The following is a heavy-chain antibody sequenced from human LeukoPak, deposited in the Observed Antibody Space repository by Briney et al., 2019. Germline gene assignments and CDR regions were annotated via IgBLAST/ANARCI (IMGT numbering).Heavy chain of an antibody. J-gene: IGHJ4*02. D-gene: IGHD1-14*01. CDR3: AKSGTKSLTGLDY. CDR2: ISGSGGST. V-gene: IGHV3-23*01. Sequence: AGGSLRLSCAASGFTFSSYAMSWVRQAPGKGREWVSAISGSGGSTYYADSVKGRFTISRDNSKNTLYLQMNSLRAEDTAVYYCAKSGTKSLTGLDYWGQGTLVTVSS. CDR1: GFTFSSYA.